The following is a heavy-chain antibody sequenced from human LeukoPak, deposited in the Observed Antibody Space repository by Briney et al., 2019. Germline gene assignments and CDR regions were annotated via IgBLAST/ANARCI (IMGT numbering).Heavy chain of an antibody. Sequence: GGSLRLSCAASGFTFSNYGMHWVRQAPGKGLEWVAVIWYDGNNKDYADSVKGRFTISRDNSKNTLSLQMNSLRVEDTAMYYCARVNCRSSSCYLASYFFDSWGQGTLVTVSS. CDR2: IWYDGNNK. V-gene: IGHV3-33*01. CDR1: GFTFSNYG. CDR3: ARVNCRSSSCYLASYFFDS. J-gene: IGHJ5*01. D-gene: IGHD2-2*01.